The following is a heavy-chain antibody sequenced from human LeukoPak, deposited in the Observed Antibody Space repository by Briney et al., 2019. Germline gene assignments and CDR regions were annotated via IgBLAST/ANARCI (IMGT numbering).Heavy chain of an antibody. V-gene: IGHV1-69*04. CDR3: ARHDYGDYFGY. CDR1: GGTFSSYA. Sequence: GASVKVSCKASGGTFSSYAISWVRQAPGQGLEWMGRIIPIFGIANYAQKFQGGVTITADKSTSTAYMELSSLRSEDTAVYYCARHDYGDYFGYWGQGTLVTVSS. J-gene: IGHJ4*02. D-gene: IGHD4-17*01. CDR2: IIPIFGIA.